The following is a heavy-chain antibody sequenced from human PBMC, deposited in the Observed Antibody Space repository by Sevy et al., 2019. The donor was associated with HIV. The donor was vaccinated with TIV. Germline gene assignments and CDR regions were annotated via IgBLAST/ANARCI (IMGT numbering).Heavy chain of an antibody. V-gene: IGHV4-59*01. CDR3: ARAMTPYHYYYGKDV. Sequence: SETLSLTCAVSGGSISSYYWSWIRQPPGKGLEWIGYIYYSGSTNYNPSLKSRVTISVDTSKNQFSLKLSSVTAADTAVYYCARAMTPYHYYYGKDVWGQGTTVTVSS. CDR2: IYYSGST. J-gene: IGHJ6*02. CDR1: GGSISSYY.